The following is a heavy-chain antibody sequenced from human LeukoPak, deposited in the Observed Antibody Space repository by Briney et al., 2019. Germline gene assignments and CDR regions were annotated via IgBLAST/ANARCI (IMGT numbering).Heavy chain of an antibody. CDR3: ARHRGGSGSYYNVFVY. CDR2: IYPGDSDT. CDR1: GYSFTSYW. D-gene: IGHD3-10*01. V-gene: IGHV5-51*01. Sequence: GESLKISCKGSGYSFTSYWIGWVRQMPGKGLEWMGIIYPGDSDTRYSPSFQGQVTISADKSIRTAYLQWSSLKASDTAMYYCARHRGGSGSYYNVFVYWGQGTLVTVSS. J-gene: IGHJ4*02.